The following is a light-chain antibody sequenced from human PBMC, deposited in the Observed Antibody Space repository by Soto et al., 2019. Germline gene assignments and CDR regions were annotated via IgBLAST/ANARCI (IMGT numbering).Light chain of an antibody. CDR2: GHN. V-gene: IGLV1-44*01. Sequence: QSVLTQPPSASGAPGQRVTISCSGSSSNIGTNTVHWYQQIPGTAPKLLIFGHNERPSGVPDRFSGSKSGTSASLAISGLQSDDEADYYCATWEDSLNAVLFGGGTELTVL. J-gene: IGLJ2*01. CDR1: SSNIGTNT. CDR3: ATWEDSLNAVL.